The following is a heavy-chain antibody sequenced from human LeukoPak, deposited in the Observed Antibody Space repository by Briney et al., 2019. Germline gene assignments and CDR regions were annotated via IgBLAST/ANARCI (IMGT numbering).Heavy chain of an antibody. D-gene: IGHD7-27*01. V-gene: IGHV1-8*01. CDR3: ARGPPNWGYDY. CDR2: MSPNRGNT. CDR1: GYTFTSYD. J-gene: IGHJ4*02. Sequence: ASVKVSCKASGYTFTSYDINGVRQATGQGPEWRGWMSPNRGNTGYAQKFQGSGTMTRSTSMSTAYMELSSLRSEDTAVYYCARGPPNWGYDYWGQGTLVTVSS.